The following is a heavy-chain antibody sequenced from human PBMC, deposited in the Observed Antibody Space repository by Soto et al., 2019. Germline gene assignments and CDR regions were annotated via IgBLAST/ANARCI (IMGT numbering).Heavy chain of an antibody. CDR2: IVVGSGNT. CDR3: ASERNPVLRFLEWLPNIYYYYGMDV. J-gene: IGHJ6*02. V-gene: IGHV1-58*02. CDR1: GFTFTSSA. Sequence: GASVKVSCKASGFTFTSSAMQWVRQARGQRLEWIGWIVVGSGNTNYAQKFQERVTITRDMSTSTAYMELSSLRSEDTAVYYCASERNPVLRFLEWLPNIYYYYGMDVWGQGTTVTSP. D-gene: IGHD3-3*01.